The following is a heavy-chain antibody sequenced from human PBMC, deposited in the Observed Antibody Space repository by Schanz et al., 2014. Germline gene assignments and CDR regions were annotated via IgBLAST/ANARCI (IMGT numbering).Heavy chain of an antibody. CDR3: ARDPNTSAWLPYFDT. CDR2: MWNDGIKT. Sequence: QVQLVESGGGVVQPGRSLRLSCAASGFTFSNYGLVWVRQAPGKGLEWLAVMWNDGIKTHYADSGKGRFTISRDNSKNTVYLQMNSLRTDDTAMYYCARDPNTSAWLPYFDTWGQGTLVTVSS. V-gene: IGHV3-33*08. CDR1: GFTFSNYG. D-gene: IGHD6-19*01. J-gene: IGHJ4*02.